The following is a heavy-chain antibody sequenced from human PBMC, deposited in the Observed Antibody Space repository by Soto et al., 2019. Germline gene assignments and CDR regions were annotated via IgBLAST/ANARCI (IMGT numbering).Heavy chain of an antibody. Sequence: SETLSLTCAVYGGSFSGYYWSWIRQPPGKGLEWIGEINHSGSTNYNPSLKSRVTISVDTSKNQFSLKLSSATAVDTAVYYCARATIDSSYGMDVWGQGTTVTVSS. J-gene: IGHJ6*02. D-gene: IGHD6-13*01. CDR1: GGSFSGYY. CDR3: ARATIDSSYGMDV. CDR2: INHSGST. V-gene: IGHV4-34*01.